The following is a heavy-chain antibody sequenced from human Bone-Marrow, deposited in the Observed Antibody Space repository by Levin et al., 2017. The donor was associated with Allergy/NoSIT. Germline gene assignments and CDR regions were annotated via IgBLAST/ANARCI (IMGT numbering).Heavy chain of an antibody. CDR2: ISAYNGNT. V-gene: IGHV1-18*01. D-gene: IGHD3-10*01. CDR3: ARGLAITTVRGVIIYSFDY. Sequence: ASVKVSCKASGYTFTSYGISWVRQAPGQGLEWMGWISAYNGNTNYAQKLQGRVTMTTDTSTSTAYMELRSLRSDDTAVYYCARGLAITTVRGVIIYSFDYWGQGTLVTVSS. J-gene: IGHJ4*02. CDR1: GYTFTSYG.